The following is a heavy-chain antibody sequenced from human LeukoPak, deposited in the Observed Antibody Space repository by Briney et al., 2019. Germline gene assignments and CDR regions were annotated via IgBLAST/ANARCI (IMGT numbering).Heavy chain of an antibody. CDR3: ARETYCGGDCQTLYYFDY. V-gene: IGHV3-30*03. D-gene: IGHD2-21*02. CDR1: GFTFNSFG. J-gene: IGHJ4*02. Sequence: GGSLRLSCAASGFTFNSFGMHWVRQAPGKGLEWVAVISYDGSNKYFADSVKGRFTISRDNSKNTLYLQMNSLRAEDTAVYYCARETYCGGDCQTLYYFDYWGQGTLVTVSS. CDR2: ISYDGSNK.